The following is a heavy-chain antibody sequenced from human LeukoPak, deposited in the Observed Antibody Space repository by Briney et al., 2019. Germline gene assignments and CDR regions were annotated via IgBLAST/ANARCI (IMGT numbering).Heavy chain of an antibody. D-gene: IGHD6-13*01. CDR2: TYYRSKWYN. J-gene: IGHJ3*02. Sequence: SQTLSLTCAISGDSVSSNSAAWNWIRQSPSRGLEWLGRTYYRSKWYNDYAVSVKSRITINPDTSKNQFSLQLNSVTPEDTAVYYCARGVLSSSWHSPDAFDIWGQGTMVTVSS. CDR1: GDSVSSNSAA. CDR3: ARGVLSSSWHSPDAFDI. V-gene: IGHV6-1*01.